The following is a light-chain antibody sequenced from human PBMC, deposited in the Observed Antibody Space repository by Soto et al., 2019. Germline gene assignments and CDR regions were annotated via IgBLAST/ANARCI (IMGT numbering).Light chain of an antibody. J-gene: IGKJ2*01. CDR2: AAS. CDR1: QSIDTY. Sequence: DIQMTQSPSSLSASFGDIVTLTCRASQSIDTYLNWYQQKPGTAPKLLMYAASTLHSGVPSRFSGSGSGTDFTLTISSLQREDFATYFCQQSHSTPYTFGQGTKLEI. CDR3: QQSHSTPYT. V-gene: IGKV1-39*01.